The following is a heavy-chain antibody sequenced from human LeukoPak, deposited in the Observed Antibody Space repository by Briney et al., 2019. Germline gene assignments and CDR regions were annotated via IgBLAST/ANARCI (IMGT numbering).Heavy chain of an antibody. CDR2: INHSGST. V-gene: IGHV4-34*01. J-gene: IGHJ2*01. CDR3: ARGVTMIVVVIHDWYFDL. Sequence: SETLSLTCAVYGGSFSGYYWSWIRQPPGKGLEWIGEINHSGSTNYNPSLKSRVTISVDTSKNQFSLKLSSVTAADTAVYYCARGVTMIVVVIHDWYFDLWGRGTLVTVSS. D-gene: IGHD3-22*01. CDR1: GGSFSGYY.